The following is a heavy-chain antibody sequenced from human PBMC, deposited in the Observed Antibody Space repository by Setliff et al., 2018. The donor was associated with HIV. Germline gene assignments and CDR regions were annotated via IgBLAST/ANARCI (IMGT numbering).Heavy chain of an antibody. CDR1: GGSISRYH. Sequence: SETLSLTCTVSGGSISRYHWTWIRQPAGKGLEWIGRIYSSGSTNYNPSLKSRVSMSVDTSKNQFSLKVSSVTAADTAVYYCGRHVAAVLGNKAFDIWGQGTLVTVSS. CDR3: GRHVAAVLGNKAFDI. V-gene: IGHV4-4*07. CDR2: IYSSGST. J-gene: IGHJ3*02. D-gene: IGHD6-13*01.